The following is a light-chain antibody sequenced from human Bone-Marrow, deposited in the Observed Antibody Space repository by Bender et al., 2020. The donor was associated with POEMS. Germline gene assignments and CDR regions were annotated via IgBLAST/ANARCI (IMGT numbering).Light chain of an antibody. Sequence: LTQPPSVSVAPGKTATITCGGNNIGSKAVHWYQQYPGKVPKLIIYDVSSRPSGVSDRFSGSKSGSTASLSISGLQAEDEADYYCSSYANVYTPAVLFGGGTKLTVL. CDR2: DVS. CDR1: NIGSKA. CDR3: SSYANVYTPAVL. V-gene: IGLV2-14*03. J-gene: IGLJ2*01.